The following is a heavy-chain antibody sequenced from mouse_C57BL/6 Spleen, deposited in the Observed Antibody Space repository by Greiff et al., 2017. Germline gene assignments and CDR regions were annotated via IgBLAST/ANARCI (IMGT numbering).Heavy chain of an antibody. V-gene: IGHV1-76*01. J-gene: IGHJ4*01. Sequence: QVQLQQSGAELVRPGASVKLSCKASGYTFTDYYINWVKQRPGQGLEWIARIYPGSGNTYYNEKFKGKATLTAEKSSSTASLQLSSLTSEDSAVYFCARGTTVVASDAMDYWGQGTSVTVSS. CDR2: IYPGSGNT. CDR3: ARGTTVVASDAMDY. CDR1: GYTFTDYY. D-gene: IGHD1-1*01.